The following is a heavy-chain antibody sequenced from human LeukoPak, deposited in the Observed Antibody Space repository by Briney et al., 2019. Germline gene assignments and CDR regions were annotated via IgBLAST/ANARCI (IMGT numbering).Heavy chain of an antibody. V-gene: IGHV4-28*01. J-gene: IGHJ3*02. CDR1: GYSISRSNW. D-gene: IGHD3-22*01. CDR2: IYHSRST. Sequence: EPSDTLSLTCDVSGYSISRSNWWGWIRQPPGKGLEWIGYIYHSRSTYYNPSLRSRVTMSQDTSKNQFSLKLSSVTAVDTAVYYCARTLIFDNRPRGAFDIWGQGTMVTVSS. CDR3: ARTLIFDNRPRGAFDI.